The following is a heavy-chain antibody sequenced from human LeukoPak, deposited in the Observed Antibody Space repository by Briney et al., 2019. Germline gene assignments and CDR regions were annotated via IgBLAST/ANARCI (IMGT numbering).Heavy chain of an antibody. CDR1: GGSISSYY. Sequence: SETLSLTCTVSGGSISSYYWSWIRQPPGKGLEWNGYIYYSGSPTYNPSLKSRVTISVDPSKSQFSLKLGSVTAADTAVYYCARDQNPYGSGSSLFDYWGQGILVTVSS. CDR3: ARDQNPYGSGSSLFDY. J-gene: IGHJ4*02. V-gene: IGHV4-59*01. CDR2: IYYSGSP. D-gene: IGHD3-10*01.